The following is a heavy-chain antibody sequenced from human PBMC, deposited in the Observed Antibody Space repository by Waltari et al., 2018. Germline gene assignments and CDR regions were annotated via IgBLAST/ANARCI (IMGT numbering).Heavy chain of an antibody. CDR3: ARGIDAGVDY. V-gene: IGHV1-8*02. Sequence: QVHLVQSGAEVKQPGASVRVSCKASGYSFTTFDINWGRQAPGRGLEWMGWMSPNSGDTGFAQDFQDRVTMTRDTAINTAYLELAGLTFEDTAFYYCARGIDAGVDYWGQGTLVTVSS. J-gene: IGHJ4*02. CDR1: GYSFTTFD. CDR2: MSPNSGDT.